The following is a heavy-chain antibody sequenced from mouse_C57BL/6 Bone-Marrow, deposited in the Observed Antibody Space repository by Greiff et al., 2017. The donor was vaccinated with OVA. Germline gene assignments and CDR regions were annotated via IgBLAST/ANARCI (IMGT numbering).Heavy chain of an antibody. V-gene: IGHV14-4*01. CDR3: TFYFFDY. J-gene: IGHJ2*01. Sequence: VQLKESGAELVRPGASVKLSCTASGFNIKDDYMHWVKQRPEQGLEWIGWIDPENGDTEYASKFQGKATITADTPSNTAYLQLSSLTSEDTAVYYCTFYFFDYWGQGTTLTVSS. CDR2: IDPENGDT. CDR1: GFNIKDDY.